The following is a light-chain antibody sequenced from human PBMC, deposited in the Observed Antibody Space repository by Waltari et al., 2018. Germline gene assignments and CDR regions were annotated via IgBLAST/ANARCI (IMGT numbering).Light chain of an antibody. CDR1: NSTIGTNG. J-gene: IGLJ2*01. CDR3: GAWDDSPNVVV. V-gene: IGLV1-44*01. CDR2: NNN. Sequence: QSVLTQPPSAPGTPGPRVTLSCSGSNSTIGTNGVTWYQQVPGTAPKLLIYNNNDRASGVPDRFSASKSGTSASLAISGLQSEDEANYYCGAWDDSPNVVVFGGGTKLTVL.